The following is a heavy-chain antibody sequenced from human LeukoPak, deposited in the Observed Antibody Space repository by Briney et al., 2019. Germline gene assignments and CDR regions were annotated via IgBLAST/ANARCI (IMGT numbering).Heavy chain of an antibody. CDR3: ATIESVATHLGDAFDI. CDR1: GGSISSGSYY. D-gene: IGHD5-12*01. V-gene: IGHV4-61*02. CDR2: IYTSGST. Sequence: PSQTLSLTCTVSGGSISSGSYYWSWIRQPAGKGLEWIGRIYTSGSTNYNPSLKSRVTISVDTSKNQFSLKLSSVTAADTAVYYCATIESVATHLGDAFDIWGQGTMVTVSS. J-gene: IGHJ3*02.